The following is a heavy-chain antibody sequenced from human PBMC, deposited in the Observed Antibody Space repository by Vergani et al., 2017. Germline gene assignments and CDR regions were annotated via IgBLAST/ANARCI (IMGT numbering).Heavy chain of an antibody. D-gene: IGHD3-3*01. CDR1: GFTFSDYY. J-gene: IGHJ6*02. V-gene: IGHV3-11*01. CDR3: AKAPSGDFWSGYYDYYYYGMDV. Sequence: QVQLVESGGGLVKPGGSLRLSCAASGFTFSDYYMSWIRQAPGKGLEWVSYISSSGSTIYYADSVKGRFTISRDNAKNSLYLQMNSLRAEDTAVYYCAKAPSGDFWSGYYDYYYYGMDVWGQGTTVTVSS. CDR2: ISSSGSTI.